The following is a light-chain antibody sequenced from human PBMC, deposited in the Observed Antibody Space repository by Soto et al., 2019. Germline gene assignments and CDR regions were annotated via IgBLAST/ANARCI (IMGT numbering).Light chain of an antibody. CDR3: QQYHNWPIT. CDR2: DAS. J-gene: IGKJ5*01. CDR1: QSVSSSY. Sequence: EIVLTQSPATLSLSPGERATLSCRASQSVSSSYLAWYQQKPGQAPRLLIYDASNRATGIPARFSGSGSGTDFTLTISSLEPEDFAVYYCQQYHNWPITFGQGTRLEIK. V-gene: IGKV3-11*01.